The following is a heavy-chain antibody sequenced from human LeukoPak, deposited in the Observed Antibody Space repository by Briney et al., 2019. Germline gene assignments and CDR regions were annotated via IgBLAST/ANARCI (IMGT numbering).Heavy chain of an antibody. V-gene: IGHV3-74*01. CDR2: VSPDGSTT. D-gene: IGHD3-10*01. Sequence: GALRLSCAASGFTFSSYWMHWVRQTPGKGLVWVSRVSPDGSTTYYADSVKGRFTISRDNAKNTLYLQMNSLRAEDTAVYYCAKYYNSGTYSLDYWGQGTLVTVSS. CDR3: AKYYNSGTYSLDY. J-gene: IGHJ4*02. CDR1: GFTFSSYW.